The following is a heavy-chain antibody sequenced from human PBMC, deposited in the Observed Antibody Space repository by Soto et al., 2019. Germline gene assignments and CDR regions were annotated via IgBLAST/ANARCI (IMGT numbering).Heavy chain of an antibody. CDR2: MYYSGTT. J-gene: IGHJ4*02. D-gene: IGHD3-16*01. CDR3: ARGPAVTPFVDY. Sequence: SETLSLTCTVSGGSVTSGNYYWSWIRQPPGKGLEWIGHMYYSGTTNYNPSLKSRVTIXXXXSXNXFXLXXXSVTXADTAVYYCARGPAVTPFVDYWGQGTLVTVSS. CDR1: GGSVTSGNYY. V-gene: IGHV4-61*01.